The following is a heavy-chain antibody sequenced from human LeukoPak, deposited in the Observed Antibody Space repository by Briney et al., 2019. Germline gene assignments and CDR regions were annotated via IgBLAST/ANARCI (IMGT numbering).Heavy chain of an antibody. J-gene: IGHJ4*02. D-gene: IGHD3-10*01. V-gene: IGHV3-48*04. CDR3: ARVVTGSGSYLDY. CDR1: GFTFSTYS. CDR2: IRGSSNTI. Sequence: GGSLRLSCAASGFTFSTYSMNWVHQAPGKGLEWLSYIRGSSNTIYYADSVKGRFTISRDNAKNSLYLQMNSLRAEDTAVYYCARVVTGSGSYLDYWGQGTLVTVSS.